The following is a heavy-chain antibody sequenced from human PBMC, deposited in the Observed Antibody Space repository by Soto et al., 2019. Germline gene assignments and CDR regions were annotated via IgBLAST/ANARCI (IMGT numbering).Heavy chain of an antibody. Sequence: SETLSLTCTVSGGSISSGGYYWSWIRQHPGKGLEWIGYIYYSESTYYNPSLKSRVTISVDTSKNQFSLKLSSVTAADTAVYYCARVGGYYYDSSGPFYYFDYWGQGTLVTVSS. CDR3: ARVGGYYYDSSGPFYYFDY. D-gene: IGHD3-22*01. V-gene: IGHV4-31*03. CDR1: GGSISSGGYY. CDR2: IYYSEST. J-gene: IGHJ4*02.